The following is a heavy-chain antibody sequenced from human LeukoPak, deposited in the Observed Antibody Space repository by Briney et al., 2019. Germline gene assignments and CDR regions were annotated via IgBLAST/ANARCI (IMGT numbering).Heavy chain of an antibody. D-gene: IGHD3-3*01. CDR2: ISSSSSYI. CDR1: GFTFSSYS. CDR3: ARGGRGGVNYDFWSAYVAFDI. Sequence: GGSLRLSCAASGFTFSSYSMNWVRQAPGKGLEWVSSISSSSSYIYYADSVKGRFTISRDNAKNSLYLQMNSLRAEDTAVYYCARGGRGGVNYDFWSAYVAFDIWGQGTMVTVSS. V-gene: IGHV3-21*01. J-gene: IGHJ3*02.